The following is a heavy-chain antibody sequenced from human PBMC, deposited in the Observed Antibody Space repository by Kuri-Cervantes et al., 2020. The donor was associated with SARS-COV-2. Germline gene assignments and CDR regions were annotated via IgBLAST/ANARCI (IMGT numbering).Heavy chain of an antibody. J-gene: IGHJ4*02. D-gene: IGHD3-3*01. V-gene: IGHV3-48*04. Sequence: GESLKISCAASGFTFSSYGMHWVRQAPGKGLEWVSYISSSGSTIYYADSVKGRFTISRDNAKNSLYLQMNSLRAEDTAVYYCASFEVGEHWGQGTLVTVSS. CDR3: ASFEVGEH. CDR2: ISSSGSTI. CDR1: GFTFSSYG.